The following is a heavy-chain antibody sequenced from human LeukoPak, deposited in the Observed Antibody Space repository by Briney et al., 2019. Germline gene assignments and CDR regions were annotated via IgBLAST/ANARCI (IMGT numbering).Heavy chain of an antibody. CDR1: GFTFSTYW. CDR2: IKGDESAK. D-gene: IGHD5-12*01. V-gene: IGHV3-7*01. Sequence: GGSLRLSCAASGFTFSTYWMAWVRQAPGKGLEWVANIKGDESAKHQADSVKGRFTISRDNAQNSVYLQMSSLRGEDTAVYYCARDVGLSLDYWGQGTLVTVSS. J-gene: IGHJ4*02. CDR3: ARDVGLSLDY.